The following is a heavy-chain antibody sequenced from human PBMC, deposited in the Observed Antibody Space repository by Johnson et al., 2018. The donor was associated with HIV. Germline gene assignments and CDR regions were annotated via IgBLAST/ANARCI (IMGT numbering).Heavy chain of an antibody. CDR3: AKAPYGSGIRPGAFDI. D-gene: IGHD3-10*01. CDR1: GFTFSSYA. CDR2: ITYAGSNK. V-gene: IGHV3-30-3*01. J-gene: IGHJ3*02. Sequence: QMLLVESGGGVVQPGRSLRLSCAASGFTFSSYAMPWVRQAPRKGLEWVAVITYAGSNKYYAGSVKGRFTLSRDNSKTTLYLQMNSLRAEDTAVYYCAKAPYGSGIRPGAFDIWGQGTMVTVSS.